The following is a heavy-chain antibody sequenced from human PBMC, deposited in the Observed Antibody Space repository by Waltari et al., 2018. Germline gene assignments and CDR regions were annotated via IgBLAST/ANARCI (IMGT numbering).Heavy chain of an antibody. D-gene: IGHD6-13*01. J-gene: IGHJ3*02. Sequence: QVQLVESGGGVVQPGGSLRLSCAASGFTFSSSGMHCVRQAPGKGLEWVAFIRYDGSNKYYADSVKGRFTISRDNSKNTLYLQMNSLRAEDTAVYYCAKDGYDAFDIWGQGTMVTVSS. CDR3: AKDGYDAFDI. CDR1: GFTFSSSG. CDR2: IRYDGSNK. V-gene: IGHV3-30*02.